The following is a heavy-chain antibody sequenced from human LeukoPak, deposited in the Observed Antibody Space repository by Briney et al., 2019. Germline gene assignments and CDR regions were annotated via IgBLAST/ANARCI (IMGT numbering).Heavy chain of an antibody. CDR2: IDPSDSNT. J-gene: IGHJ3*02. D-gene: IGHD5-24*01. CDR1: GYSFTSYW. CDR3: ARHGEDGHKSADAFDI. Sequence: GAYLRISCKGSGYSFTSYWISWVRQLPGKGLEWLGRIDPSDSNTNYSPSFQGHVTISADKSISTSYLQWSSLKASETAMYYSARHGEDGHKSADAFDISGQGTTVTVSS. V-gene: IGHV5-10-1*01.